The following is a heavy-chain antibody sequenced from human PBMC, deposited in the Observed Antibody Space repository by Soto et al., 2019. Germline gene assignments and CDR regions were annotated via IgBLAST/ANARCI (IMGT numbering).Heavy chain of an antibody. Sequence: EVQLVESGGGLVKSGGSLRLSCEASGFTFSHAWMIWVRQAPGKGLEWVGLLKSKTYGGTTDYAAPVKGRFTISTYDSEKTLYLQMNSLRTEDTAVYYCIADVPKSAGYVPIDYWGQGTLVTVSS. CDR2: LKSKTYGGTT. CDR3: IADVPKSAGYVPIDY. D-gene: IGHD3-9*01. J-gene: IGHJ4*02. CDR1: GFTFSHAW. V-gene: IGHV3-15*01.